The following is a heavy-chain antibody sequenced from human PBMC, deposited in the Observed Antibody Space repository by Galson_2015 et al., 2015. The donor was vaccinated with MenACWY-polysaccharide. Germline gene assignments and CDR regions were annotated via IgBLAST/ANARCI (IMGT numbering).Heavy chain of an antibody. CDR1: GFTFSRYW. V-gene: IGHV3-74*01. CDR3: WIYCSSPSCYTAIPS. CDR2: INSDGSRT. D-gene: IGHD2-2*02. J-gene: IGHJ4*02. Sequence: SLRLSCAASGFTFSRYWMHWVRQAPGKGLVWLSVINSDGSRTTDADSVKGRFTTSRDNAKNTLYLQMNSLRAEDTAVYYCWIYCSSPSCYTAIPSGGQGTLVTVSS.